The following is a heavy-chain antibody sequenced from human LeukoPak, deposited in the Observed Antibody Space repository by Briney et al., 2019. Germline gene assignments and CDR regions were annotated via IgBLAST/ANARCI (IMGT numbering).Heavy chain of an antibody. V-gene: IGHV3-48*04. CDR1: GFTFSSYS. D-gene: IGHD2-2*02. CDR3: ARGSLYCSGINCYNSNWFDP. CDR2: ISSSSSTI. Sequence: GGSLRLSCAASGFTFSSYSMNWVRQAPGKGLEWVSYISSSSSTIYYADSVKGRFTISRDNAKNSLYLQMNSLRAEDTAVYYCARGSLYCSGINCYNSNWFDPWGQGTLVTVSS. J-gene: IGHJ5*02.